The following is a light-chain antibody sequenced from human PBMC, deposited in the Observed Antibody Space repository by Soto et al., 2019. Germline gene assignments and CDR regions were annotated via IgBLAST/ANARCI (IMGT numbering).Light chain of an antibody. Sequence: EIVLTQSPGTLSLSPGERAALSCRASQIINSRYLAWYQQKPGQAPRLLFYGASSRAFGIPDRFSGSGFGTDFTLPISRLEPEDFAVYFCQQYGSSPITFGQGTRLE. CDR1: QIINSRY. J-gene: IGKJ5*01. V-gene: IGKV3-20*01. CDR3: QQYGSSPIT. CDR2: GAS.